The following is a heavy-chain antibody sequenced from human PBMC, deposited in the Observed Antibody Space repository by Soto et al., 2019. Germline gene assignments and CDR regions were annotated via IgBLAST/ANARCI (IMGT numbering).Heavy chain of an antibody. CDR2: IKQDGSEK. Sequence: GGSLSLSCAASGFTFSSYWMSWVRQAPGKGLEWVANIKQDGSEKYYVDSVKGRFTISRDNAKNSLYLQMNSLRAEDTAVYYCARGLGYCSGGSCYLYYYYYYYMDVWGKGTTVTVSS. CDR3: ARGLGYCSGGSCYLYYYYYYYMDV. D-gene: IGHD2-15*01. V-gene: IGHV3-7*01. J-gene: IGHJ6*03. CDR1: GFTFSSYW.